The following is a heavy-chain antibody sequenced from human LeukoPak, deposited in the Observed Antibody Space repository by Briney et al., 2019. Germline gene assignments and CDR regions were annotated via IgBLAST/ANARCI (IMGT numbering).Heavy chain of an antibody. V-gene: IGHV3-53*01. D-gene: IGHD4-11*01. CDR2: IYSGGST. J-gene: IGHJ4*02. Sequence: PGGSLRLSCAASGFTVSSNYMSWVRQAPGKGLEWVSVIYSGGSTYYADSMKGRFTISRDNSRNTLYLQMNSLRADDTAVYYCAKDLDYTTYRYYFDYWGQGTLVTVSS. CDR1: GFTVSSNY. CDR3: AKDLDYTTYRYYFDY.